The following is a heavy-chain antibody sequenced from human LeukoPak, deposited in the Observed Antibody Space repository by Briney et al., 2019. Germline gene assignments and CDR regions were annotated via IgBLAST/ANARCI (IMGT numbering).Heavy chain of an antibody. Sequence: ASVKVSCKASGYTFTSYGISWVRQAPGQGLEWMGWTSAYNGNTNYAQKLQGRVTMTTDTSTSTAYMELRSLRSDDTAVYYCARVEGYYDSSGYYYKGVFDYWGQGTLVTVSS. J-gene: IGHJ4*02. V-gene: IGHV1-18*01. CDR2: TSAYNGNT. D-gene: IGHD3-22*01. CDR3: ARVEGYYDSSGYYYKGVFDY. CDR1: GYTFTSYG.